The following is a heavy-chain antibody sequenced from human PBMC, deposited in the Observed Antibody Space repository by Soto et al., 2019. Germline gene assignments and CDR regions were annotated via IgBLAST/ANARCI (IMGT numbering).Heavy chain of an antibody. J-gene: IGHJ6*02. D-gene: IGHD6-25*01. CDR2: ISGSGIST. Sequence: LRLSCAASGFTFSSYAISWVRQAPGKGLEWVSAISGSGISTFYADSVKGRFTISRDNSNSTLFLQMNSLRADDTAVYYCAKALQRGFFYYGMDVWGQGTTVTVS. V-gene: IGHV3-23*01. CDR3: AKALQRGFFYYGMDV. CDR1: GFTFSSYA.